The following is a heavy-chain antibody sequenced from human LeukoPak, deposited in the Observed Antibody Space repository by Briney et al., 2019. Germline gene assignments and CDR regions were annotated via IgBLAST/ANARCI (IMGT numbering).Heavy chain of an antibody. Sequence: SETLSLTCTVSGGSISSSSYYWGWIRQPPGKGLEWIGSIYYSGSTYYNPSLKSRVTISVDTSKNQFSLKLSSVTAADTAVYYCARYYYDSFFDYWGQGTLVTVSS. D-gene: IGHD3-22*01. CDR2: IYYSGST. CDR1: GGSISSSSYY. CDR3: ARYYYDSFFDY. V-gene: IGHV4-39*07. J-gene: IGHJ4*02.